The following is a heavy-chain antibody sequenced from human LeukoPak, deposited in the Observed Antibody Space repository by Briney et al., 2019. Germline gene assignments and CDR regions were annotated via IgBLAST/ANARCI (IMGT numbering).Heavy chain of an antibody. CDR3: ARGRNYVWGSYPNFDY. CDR1: GYTFTSYG. Sequence: ASVKVSCKASGYTFTSYGISWVRQAPGQGLEWMGWISAYNGNTNYAQKLQGRVTMTTDTSTSTAYMELRSLRSDDTAVYYCARGRNYVWGSYPNFDYWGQGTLVTVSS. V-gene: IGHV1-18*01. D-gene: IGHD3-16*02. J-gene: IGHJ4*02. CDR2: ISAYNGNT.